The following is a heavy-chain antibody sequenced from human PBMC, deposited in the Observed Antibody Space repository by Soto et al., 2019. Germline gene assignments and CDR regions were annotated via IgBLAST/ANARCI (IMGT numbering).Heavy chain of an antibody. CDR2: VYFSGST. J-gene: IGHJ4*02. CDR3: ATGNAWEVLLAY. Sequence: SETLSLTCTVSGASINSGGYYWSWVRQLPGKGLEWIGYVYFSGSTYYNPSLESRVTISLDTSQNQFSLKLSSVTAADTAVYHCATGNAWEVLLAYWGQGTLVTVSP. CDR1: GASINSGGYY. V-gene: IGHV4-31*03. D-gene: IGHD1-26*01.